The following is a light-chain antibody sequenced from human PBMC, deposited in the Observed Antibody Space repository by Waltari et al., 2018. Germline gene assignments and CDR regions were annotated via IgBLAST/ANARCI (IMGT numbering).Light chain of an antibody. Sequence: DIQMTPSPSPLSASIGDRVTITCRARQGISTYLVWYQQKPGKVPKLLIYAASTLQSGVPSRFSGSGSGTDFTLTISGLQPEDAATYYCQKYNRAPFTFGPGTKVHIK. CDR2: AAS. V-gene: IGKV1-27*01. J-gene: IGKJ3*01. CDR1: QGISTY. CDR3: QKYNRAPFT.